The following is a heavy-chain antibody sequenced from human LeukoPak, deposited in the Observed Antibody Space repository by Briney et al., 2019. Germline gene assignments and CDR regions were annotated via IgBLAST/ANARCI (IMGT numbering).Heavy chain of an antibody. CDR2: IYHSRST. Sequence: PSQTLSLTCAVAGGSISSGGYSWSWIRQPPGKGLEWIGYIYHSRSTYYNPSLKSRVTISVDRSKNQFSLKLSSVTAADTAVYYCASTAIQRDYWGQGTLVTVSS. D-gene: IGHD5-18*01. V-gene: IGHV4-30-2*01. CDR1: GGSISSGGYS. CDR3: ASTAIQRDY. J-gene: IGHJ4*02.